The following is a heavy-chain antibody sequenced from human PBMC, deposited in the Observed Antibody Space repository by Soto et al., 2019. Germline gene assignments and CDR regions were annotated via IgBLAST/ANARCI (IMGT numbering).Heavy chain of an antibody. CDR2: IYNRGST. CDR3: VKSGPGYYYGMDV. V-gene: IGHV4-59*01. Sequence: SETLSLTCSVSGDSIAGYYWSWTRQSPGKGLEWIGDIYNRGSTNYNPSLKRRVTIPADTSKNQLSLRLTSVTAADTAVYYCVKSGPGYYYGMDVWGQGTTVTVSS. CDR1: GDSIAGYY. D-gene: IGHD3-10*01. J-gene: IGHJ6*02.